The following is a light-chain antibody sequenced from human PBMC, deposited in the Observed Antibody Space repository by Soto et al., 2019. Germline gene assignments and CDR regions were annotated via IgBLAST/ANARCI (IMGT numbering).Light chain of an antibody. CDR1: QDISKF. CDR2: NAS. V-gene: IGKV1-33*01. CDR3: QQYENRPYT. J-gene: IGKJ3*01. Sequence: DIQMTQSPSSLSASIGDRVSFTCQASQDISKFLNWYQHKPGQAPSLLIYNASKSHFGVPSRFSGSGSGTAFTFTISSLQPEDNATYYCQQYENRPYTFGPGTKVDVK.